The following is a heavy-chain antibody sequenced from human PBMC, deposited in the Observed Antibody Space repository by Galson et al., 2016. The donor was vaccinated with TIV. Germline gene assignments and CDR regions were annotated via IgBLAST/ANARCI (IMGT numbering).Heavy chain of an antibody. V-gene: IGHV4-30-2*01. CDR1: GRAIRIGGYA. J-gene: IGHJ6*02. CDR3: VTSMLGYDSRPQYGMEV. Sequence: LSLTCTVSGRAIRIGGYAWSWVRQPPGEAPEGIGYVYYGGDTSYNPSLNSRVRISVDTSKNQFSLELRSMSAADTAVYYCVTSMLGYDSRPQYGMEVWGQGSPVIVSS. CDR2: VYYGGDT. D-gene: IGHD5-12*01.